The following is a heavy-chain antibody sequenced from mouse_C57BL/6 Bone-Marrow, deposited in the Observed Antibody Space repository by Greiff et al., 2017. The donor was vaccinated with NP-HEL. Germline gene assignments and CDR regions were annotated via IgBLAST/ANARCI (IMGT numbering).Heavy chain of an antibody. CDR3: ARQLGRRNYFDY. V-gene: IGHV5-6*01. Sequence: EVQLVESGGDLVKPGGSLKLSCAASGFTFSSYGMSWVRQTPDKRLEWVATISSGGSYTYYLDSVKGRFTISRDNAKNTLYLQMSSLKSEDTAMYYCARQLGRRNYFDYWGQGTTLTVSS. J-gene: IGHJ2*01. CDR2: ISSGGSYT. D-gene: IGHD4-1*01. CDR1: GFTFSSYG.